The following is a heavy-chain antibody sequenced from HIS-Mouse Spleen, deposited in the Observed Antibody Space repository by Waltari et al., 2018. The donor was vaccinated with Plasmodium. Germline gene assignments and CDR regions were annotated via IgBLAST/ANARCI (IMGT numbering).Heavy chain of an antibody. CDR3: ARWGVDAFDI. V-gene: IGHV1-2*02. CDR1: GYSFTGYY. Sequence: QVQLVQSGAEVKKPGASVKVSCKASGYSFTGYYMHWVRQAPGQGLEWMGWINPNSGGTNYARKFQVRVTMTRDTSISTAYMELSRLRSDDTAVYYCARWGVDAFDIWGQGTMVTVSS. J-gene: IGHJ3*02. D-gene: IGHD3-16*01. CDR2: INPNSGGT.